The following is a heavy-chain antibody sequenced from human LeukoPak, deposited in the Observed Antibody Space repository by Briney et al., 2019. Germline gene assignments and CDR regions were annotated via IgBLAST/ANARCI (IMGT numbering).Heavy chain of an antibody. CDR2: ITWRVDYT. CDR1: GFIFSNYD. Sequence: SGGSLTLFCTASGFIFSNYDLMWVRHAPGMGLEWLSSITWRVDYTFYADPVKRLLSLSRDNSKNMLYLQMYSLGAEDTGIYYCAKGAAAGLVDWFDPWGQGTLVSVSS. CDR3: AKGAAAGLVDWFDP. V-gene: IGHV3-23*01. D-gene: IGHD6-13*01. J-gene: IGHJ5*02.